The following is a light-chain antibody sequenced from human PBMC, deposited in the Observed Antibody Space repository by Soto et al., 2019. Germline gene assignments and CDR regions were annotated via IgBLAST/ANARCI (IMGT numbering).Light chain of an antibody. CDR1: SSDVGGYNY. CDR3: NSYASSCTLV. CDR2: EVS. V-gene: IGLV2-14*01. Sequence: QSALTQPASVSGSPGQWITLSCTGTSSDVGGYNYVSWYQQHPGKAPKLMIYEVSNRPSGVSNRFSGSKSGNTASLTISGLQAEDEADYYCNSYASSCTLVFRTGTTVRVL. J-gene: IGLJ1*01.